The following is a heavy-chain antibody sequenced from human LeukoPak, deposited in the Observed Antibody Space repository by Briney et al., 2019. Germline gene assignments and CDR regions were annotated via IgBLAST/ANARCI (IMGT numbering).Heavy chain of an antibody. CDR3: AKGRGTMVRGVIPH. CDR2: ISWNSGSI. V-gene: IGHV3-9*01. Sequence: GRSLRLSCAASGFTFYDYAMHWVRQAPGKGLEWVSGISWNSGSIGYADSVKGRFTISRDNAKNSLYLQMNSLRAEDTALYYCAKGRGTMVRGVIPHWGQGTLVTVSS. D-gene: IGHD3-10*01. J-gene: IGHJ4*02. CDR1: GFTFYDYA.